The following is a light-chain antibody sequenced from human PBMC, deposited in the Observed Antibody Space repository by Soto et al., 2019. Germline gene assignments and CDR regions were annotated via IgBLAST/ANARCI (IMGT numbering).Light chain of an antibody. CDR2: DAS. V-gene: IGKV1-13*02. CDR1: QGIGSN. J-gene: IGKJ4*01. Sequence: AIQLTQSPSSLSASVGDRVTITCRASQGIGSNLAWYHQKPGKPPKLLIYDASSLESGAPSRCSGSGFGTAFTLTVSSLQPEDFATEDWQQFSFLPVSFGGGTRVEI. CDR3: QQFSFLPVS.